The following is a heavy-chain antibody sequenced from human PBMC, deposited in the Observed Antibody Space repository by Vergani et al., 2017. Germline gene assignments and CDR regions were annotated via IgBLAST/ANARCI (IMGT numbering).Heavy chain of an antibody. D-gene: IGHD3-22*01. V-gene: IGHV3-21*04. CDR3: AKALYYYDSSGYYYAHAFDI. CDR1: GITFKNAW. J-gene: IGHJ3*02. Sequence: EVQVVESGGGLIKPGGSLRLSCVVSGITFKNAWINWVRQAPGKGLEWVSSILTASSHIYYADSVRGRFTISRDDAKSSLYLQMNSLRAEDTALYYCAKALYYYDSSGYYYAHAFDIWGQGTMVTVSS. CDR2: ILTASSHI.